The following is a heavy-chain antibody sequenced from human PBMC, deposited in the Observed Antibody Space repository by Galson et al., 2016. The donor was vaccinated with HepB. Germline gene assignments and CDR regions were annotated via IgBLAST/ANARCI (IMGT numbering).Heavy chain of an antibody. CDR2: FSISGRTI. D-gene: IGHD2-21*01. V-gene: IGHV3-48*02. J-gene: IGHJ4*02. CDR1: GFTVSDYA. Sequence: SLRLSCAASGFTVSDYAMNWVRQAPGKGLEWISYFSISGRTIYDADSVKGRFTISRDSAKNSVYLQMNSLRDEDTSVYYCARGRGRGPIMNFDYWGQGTLVTVSS. CDR3: ARGRGRGPIMNFDY.